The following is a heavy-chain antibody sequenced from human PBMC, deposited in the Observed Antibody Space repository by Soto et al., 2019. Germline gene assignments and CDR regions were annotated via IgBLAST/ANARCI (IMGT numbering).Heavy chain of an antibody. V-gene: IGHV3-7*01. CDR3: ARLNWWFYP. Sequence: PGGSLRLSCAASGFTFSSYWMSWVRRAPGKGLEWVASMKEDGSETYYVDSVKGRFTISRDNAKSSLYLQMNSLRAEDTAIYYCARLNWWFYPWGQGSLVTVSS. CDR2: MKEDGSET. CDR1: GFTFSSYW. J-gene: IGHJ5*02.